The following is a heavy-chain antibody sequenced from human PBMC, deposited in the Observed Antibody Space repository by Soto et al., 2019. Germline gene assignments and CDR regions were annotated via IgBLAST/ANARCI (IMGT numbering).Heavy chain of an antibody. J-gene: IGHJ5*02. D-gene: IGHD4-17*01. CDR1: GYTFTSYY. CDR2: INPSGGST. CDR3: AREGDNTVTIFGWFDP. Sequence: QVQLVQSGAEVKKPGASVKVSCKASGYTFTSYYMHWVRQAPGQGLEWMGIINPSGGSTSYAQKFQGRVTMTRDTSTSTVYMELSSLRSEDTAVYYCAREGDNTVTIFGWFDPWGQGTLVTVSS. V-gene: IGHV1-46*03.